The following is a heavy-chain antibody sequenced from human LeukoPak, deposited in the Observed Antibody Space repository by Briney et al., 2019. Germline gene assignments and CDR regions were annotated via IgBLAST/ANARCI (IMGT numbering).Heavy chain of an antibody. D-gene: IGHD5-18*01. Sequence: GGSLRLSCAASGFTVSYNYMSWVRQPPGKGLEWVSVTYSGGTTLYADSVKGRFTISRDTSKNTLYLQMNSLRPEDTAVYYCARDGDTAMSIASGGMDVWGQGTTVIVSS. V-gene: IGHV3-66*01. J-gene: IGHJ6*02. CDR3: ARDGDTAMSIASGGMDV. CDR1: GFTVSYNY. CDR2: TYSGGTT.